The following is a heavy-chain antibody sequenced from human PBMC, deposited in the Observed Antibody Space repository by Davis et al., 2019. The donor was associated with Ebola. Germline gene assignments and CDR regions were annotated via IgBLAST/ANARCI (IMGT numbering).Heavy chain of an antibody. V-gene: IGHV3-23*01. D-gene: IGHD2-2*01. J-gene: IGHJ6*02. Sequence: GESLKISCAASGFTFSNYAMNWVRQAPGKGLEWVSGISGSGDSTYYADSVKGRFTISRDNSKNTLYLQMNSLRAEDTAVYYCAKVGCSSTSCYSVYYGMDVWGQGTTVTVSS. CDR2: ISGSGDST. CDR3: AKVGCSSTSCYSVYYGMDV. CDR1: GFTFSNYA.